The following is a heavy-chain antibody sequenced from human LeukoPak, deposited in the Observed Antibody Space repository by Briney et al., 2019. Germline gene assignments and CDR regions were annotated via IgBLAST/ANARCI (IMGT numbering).Heavy chain of an antibody. J-gene: IGHJ5*02. CDR2: IGTDGSIT. CDR3: ARDSLGATGWFDP. D-gene: IGHD1-26*01. V-gene: IGHV3-74*01. Sequence: GSLLLSCAASGFSFSNYWMHWVRPAPGKGQVWVSRIGTDGSITYYADSEKGRFTISRNNKKNTLYLQMNSLRADDTAMYYCARDSLGATGWFDPWGQGTLVTVSS. CDR1: GFSFSNYW.